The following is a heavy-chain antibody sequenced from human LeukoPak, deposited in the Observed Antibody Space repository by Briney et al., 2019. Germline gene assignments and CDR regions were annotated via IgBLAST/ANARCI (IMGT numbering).Heavy chain of an antibody. Sequence: ASVKVSCKASGYTFTSYGISWVRQAPGQGLEWMGWIGPSNNYTEYEQKLQGRLTLTTDTSTTTAHMELRSLTFDDTAIYYCARDSYYGGHYAFFEHWGQGTLVTVSS. CDR2: IGPSNNYT. CDR1: GYTFTSYG. CDR3: ARDSYYGGHYAFFEH. D-gene: IGHD3-10*01. V-gene: IGHV1-18*01. J-gene: IGHJ4*02.